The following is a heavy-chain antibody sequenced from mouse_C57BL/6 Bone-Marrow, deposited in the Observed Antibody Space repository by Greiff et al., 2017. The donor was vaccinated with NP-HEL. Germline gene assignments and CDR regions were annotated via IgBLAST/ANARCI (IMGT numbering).Heavy chain of an antibody. CDR2: IYPGDGDT. CDR1: GYAFSSSR. J-gene: IGHJ4*01. Sequence: QVQLKESGPELVKPGASVKISCKASGYAFSSSRMNWVKQRPGKGLEWIGRIYPGDGDTNYNGKFKGKATLTADKSSSTAYMQLSSLTSEDSAVYYCARKRGYAMDYWGQGTSVTVSS. CDR3: ARKRGYAMDY. V-gene: IGHV1-82*01.